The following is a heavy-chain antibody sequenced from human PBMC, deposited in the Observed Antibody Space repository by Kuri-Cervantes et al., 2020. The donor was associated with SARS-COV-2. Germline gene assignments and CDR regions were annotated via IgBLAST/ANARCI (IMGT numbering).Heavy chain of an antibody. CDR3: ARHDPGEQWFREPSYAFDI. J-gene: IGHJ3*02. V-gene: IGHV3-9*01. CDR2: ISWNSGSI. Sequence: LSLSCAASGFTFDDYAMHWVRQAPGKGLEWVSGISWNSGSIGYADSVKGRFTISRDNAKNSLYLQMNSLRAEDTAVYYCARHDPGEQWFREPSYAFDIWGQGTMVTVSS. CDR1: GFTFDDYA. D-gene: IGHD3-10*01.